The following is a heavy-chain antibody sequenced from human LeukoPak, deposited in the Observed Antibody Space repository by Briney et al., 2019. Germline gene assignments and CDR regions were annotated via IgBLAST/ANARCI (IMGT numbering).Heavy chain of an antibody. J-gene: IGHJ4*02. D-gene: IGHD1-26*01. CDR3: ASGEGSYSFDY. CDR2: VDPEDGET. CDR1: GYTFTDYY. Sequence: GATVKISCKASGYTFTDYYMHWVQQAPGKGLEWMGRVDPEDGETIYAEKFQGRVTITADTSTDTAYMELSSLRSDDTAVYYCASGEGSYSFDYWGQGTLVTVSS. V-gene: IGHV1-69-2*01.